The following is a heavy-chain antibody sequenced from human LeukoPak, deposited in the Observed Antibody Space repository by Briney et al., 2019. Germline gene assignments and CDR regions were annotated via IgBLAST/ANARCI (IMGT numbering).Heavy chain of an antibody. Sequence: ASVKVSCKASGYTFTSYGISWVRQAPGQGLEWMGWISAYNGNTNYAQKLQGRVTMTTDTSTSTTYMELRSLRSDDTAVYYCARAGAAMALYYFDYWGQGTLVTVSS. CDR1: GYTFTSYG. J-gene: IGHJ4*02. CDR3: ARAGAAMALYYFDY. CDR2: ISAYNGNT. D-gene: IGHD5-18*01. V-gene: IGHV1-18*01.